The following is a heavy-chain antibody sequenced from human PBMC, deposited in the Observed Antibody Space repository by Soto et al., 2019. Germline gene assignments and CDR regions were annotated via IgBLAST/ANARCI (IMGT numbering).Heavy chain of an antibody. CDR3: ERAGDVAALSRKYYFHY. CDR2: IIATFGTA. D-gene: IGHD6-6*01. V-gene: IGHV1-69*06. J-gene: IGHJ4*02. Sequence: QVQLVQSGAEVKKPGSSVKVSCKTSGVTFSNYGFSWVRQARGQGLEWMGGIIATFGTADYPQKFQDRVTITADISTSTIYMELSRLRSEDTAVYYCERAGDVAALSRKYYFHYWGQGTQVTVSS. CDR1: GVTFSNYG.